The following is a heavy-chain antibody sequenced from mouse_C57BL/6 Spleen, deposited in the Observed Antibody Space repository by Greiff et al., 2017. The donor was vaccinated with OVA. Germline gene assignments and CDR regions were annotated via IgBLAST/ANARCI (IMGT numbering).Heavy chain of an antibody. Sequence: VQLKESGPELVKPGASVKISCKASGYAFSSSWMNWVKQRPGKGLEWIGRIYPGDGDTNYNGKFKGKATLTADKSSSTAYMQLSSLTSEDSAVYFCARSLYYYGSSYWYFDVWGTGTTVTVSS. CDR2: IYPGDGDT. D-gene: IGHD1-1*01. CDR1: GYAFSSSW. J-gene: IGHJ1*03. CDR3: ARSLYYYGSSYWYFDV. V-gene: IGHV1-82*01.